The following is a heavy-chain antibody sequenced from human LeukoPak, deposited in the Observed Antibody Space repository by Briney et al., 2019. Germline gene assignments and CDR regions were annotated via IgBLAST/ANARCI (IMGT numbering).Heavy chain of an antibody. CDR1: GGSISSYY. CDR3: ASLRDVIAARRGAYYFYY. J-gene: IGHJ4*02. D-gene: IGHD6-6*01. Sequence: SETLSLTCTVSGGSISSYYWRWIRQPPGKGLEWIGYIYYSGCTNYNPSLKSRVTISVDTSKNQFSLKLSSVTAADTAVYYCASLRDVIAARRGAYYFYYRGQGTLVTVSS. V-gene: IGHV4-59*13. CDR2: IYYSGCT.